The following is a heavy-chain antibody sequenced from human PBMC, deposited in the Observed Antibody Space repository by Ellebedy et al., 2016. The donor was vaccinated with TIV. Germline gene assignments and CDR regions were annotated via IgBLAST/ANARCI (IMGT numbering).Heavy chain of an antibody. CDR3: ARAVGGSSSL. D-gene: IGHD6-13*01. CDR2: INQDGSEE. V-gene: IGHV3-7*03. CDR1: GFTLSSYW. Sequence: GGSLRLSCAASGFTLSSYWMSWVRQAPGKGLEWVANINQDGSEEYYVDSVKGRFSISRDNAKNSLYLQMNSLRAEDTAVYYCARAVGGSSSLWGQGTLVTVSS. J-gene: IGHJ4*02.